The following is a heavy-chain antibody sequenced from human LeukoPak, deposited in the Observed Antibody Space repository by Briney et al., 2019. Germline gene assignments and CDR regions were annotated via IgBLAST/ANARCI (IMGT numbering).Heavy chain of an antibody. V-gene: IGHV4-34*01. CDR1: RGSFSGYY. CDR3: AREGDSSVYYDY. D-gene: IGHD3-22*01. J-gene: IGHJ4*02. CDR2: IHHSGST. Sequence: SETLSLTRAVYRGSFSGYYWSWIRQPPGKGLEWIGEIHHSGSTNYNPSLKSRVTISVDTSKNQFSLKLSSVTAADTAVYYCAREGDSSVYYDYWGQGTLDPLSS.